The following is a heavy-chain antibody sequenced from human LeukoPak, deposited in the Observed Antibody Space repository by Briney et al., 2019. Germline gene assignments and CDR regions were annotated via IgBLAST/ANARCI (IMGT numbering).Heavy chain of an antibody. V-gene: IGHV4-34*01. J-gene: IGHJ3*02. CDR3: AGGYCSDTSCYNAFDI. D-gene: IGHD2-2*02. Sequence: SETLSLTRAVYGASFRGYYWSWIRQPPGKGLEWIGEINHSGSTNYNPSLKSRVTISVDTSKNQFSLNLSSVTAADTAVYYCAGGYCSDTSCYNAFDIWDQGAMVTVSS. CDR1: GASFRGYY. CDR2: INHSGST.